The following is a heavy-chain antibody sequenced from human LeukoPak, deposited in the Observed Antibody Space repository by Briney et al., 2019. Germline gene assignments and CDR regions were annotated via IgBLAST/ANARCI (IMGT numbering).Heavy chain of an antibody. Sequence: AGGSLRLSCAASGFTFSAYGMHWVRQAPGKGLEWVAVISFDGSNKYYADSVKGRFTISRDNSKNTLYLQMNSLRAEDTAMYYCAKNRVYSGAWSLDSWGQGTLVTVSS. D-gene: IGHD6-19*01. CDR2: ISFDGSNK. CDR1: GFTFSAYG. V-gene: IGHV3-30*18. J-gene: IGHJ4*02. CDR3: AKNRVYSGAWSLDS.